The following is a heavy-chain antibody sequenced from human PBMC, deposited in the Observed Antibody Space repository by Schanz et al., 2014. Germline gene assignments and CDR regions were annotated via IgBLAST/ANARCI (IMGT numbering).Heavy chain of an antibody. CDR1: GYAFTTYG. J-gene: IGHJ4*02. CDR2: ISTFRNEDT. Sequence: QVQLVQSGAEVKKPGASVRVSCNLSGYAFTTYGISWVRQAPGQGPEFMGWISTFRNEDTNSAQRFQGRLTMTTDTSTSTAYMELRSLRSDDTAVYYCARDRLECGAECYSVEVFEIWGQGTLVIVSS. D-gene: IGHD2-21*01. CDR3: ARDRLECGAECYSVEVFEI. V-gene: IGHV1-18*01.